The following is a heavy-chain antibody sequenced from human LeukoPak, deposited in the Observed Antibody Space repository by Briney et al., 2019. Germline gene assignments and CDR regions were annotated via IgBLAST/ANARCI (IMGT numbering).Heavy chain of an antibody. V-gene: IGHV3-21*01. Sequence: GGSLRLSCAASGFTFSSYNMNWVRQAPGKGLEWVSSISSSSTYIYYAESMKSPFTTSSDTAKNSLYLQMNTLRAEDTAVYYCARDPGTDGSSWYVLDNWGQGTLVTVSA. CDR1: GFTFSSYN. CDR2: ISSSSTYI. CDR3: ARDPGTDGSSWYVLDN. J-gene: IGHJ4*02. D-gene: IGHD6-13*01.